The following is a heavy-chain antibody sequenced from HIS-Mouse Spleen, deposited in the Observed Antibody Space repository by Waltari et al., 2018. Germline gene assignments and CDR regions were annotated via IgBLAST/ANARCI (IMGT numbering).Heavy chain of an antibody. D-gene: IGHD6-19*01. J-gene: IGHJ4*02. V-gene: IGHV2-70*15. Sequence: QVTLRESGPALVKPTQTLTLTCTFSGFSLSTSGMCVSWIRQPPGKALEWLARIDWDDDKYYSTSLKTRLTISRDTSKNRVVLTMTNMDPLDTATYYCARIAEGYTSGWYAFDYWGQGTLVTVSS. CDR1: GFSLSTSGMC. CDR3: ARIAEGYTSGWYAFDY. CDR2: IDWDDDK.